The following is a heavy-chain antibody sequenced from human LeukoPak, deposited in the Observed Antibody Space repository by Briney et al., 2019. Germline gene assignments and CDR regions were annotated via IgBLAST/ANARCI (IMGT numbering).Heavy chain of an antibody. D-gene: IGHD3-22*01. CDR3: AKMPQYYYDSSGYFDY. V-gene: IGHV3-23*01. J-gene: IGHJ4*02. CDR1: GFTFSSYA. Sequence: GGSLRLSCEASGFTFSSYAMSWVRQAPGKGLEWVSGISDSGGSTYYADSVKGRFTISRDNSKNTLYLQMNSLRSEDTAVYYCAKMPQYYYDSSGYFDYWGQGTLVTVSS. CDR2: ISDSGGST.